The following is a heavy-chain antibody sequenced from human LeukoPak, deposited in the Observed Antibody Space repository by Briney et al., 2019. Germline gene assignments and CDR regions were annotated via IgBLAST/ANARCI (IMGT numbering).Heavy chain of an antibody. CDR3: ARSGYCSGGSCYSVGAFDI. CDR1: GGSFSGYD. Sequence: SETLSLTCAVYGGSFSGYDWSWIRQPPGKGLEWIGEITHSGSTNYNPSLKSRVTISVDTSKNQFSLKLSSVTVADTAVYYCARSGYCSGGSCYSVGAFDIWGQGTMVTVSS. J-gene: IGHJ3*02. CDR2: ITHSGST. D-gene: IGHD2-15*01. V-gene: IGHV4-34*01.